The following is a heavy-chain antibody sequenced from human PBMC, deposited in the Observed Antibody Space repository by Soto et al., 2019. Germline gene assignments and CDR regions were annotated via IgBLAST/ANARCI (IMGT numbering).Heavy chain of an antibody. D-gene: IGHD6-13*01. CDR3: ANGASRWYPYFFDS. CDR2: IIPYYNTL. V-gene: IGHV1-69*01. CDR1: EGTFNSYA. Sequence: QAQVVQSGAEVRKPGSSVKLSCKASEGTFNSYAIAWVRQAPGQGLEWMGGIIPYYNTLNYAQKFQDRVTVTADDSTNTVYMELSSLRSNDTAVYFCANGASRWYPYFFDSWAQGTLVTVSS. J-gene: IGHJ4*02.